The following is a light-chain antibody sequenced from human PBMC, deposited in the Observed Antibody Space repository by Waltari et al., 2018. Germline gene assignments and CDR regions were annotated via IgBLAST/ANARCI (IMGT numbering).Light chain of an antibody. CDR1: RSDIGSSDY. J-gene: IGLJ2*01. V-gene: IGLV2-14*01. Sequence: QSALTQPASVSGSPGQWITLSCTGTRSDIGSSDYVSWYQPHPGNAPKLIMYEVSDRPSAVSYRFSGSESVNTASLTIFRRQPDDEADDHCTSHTTTSTLVCGGGTRLTVL. CDR3: TSHTTTSTLV. CDR2: EVS.